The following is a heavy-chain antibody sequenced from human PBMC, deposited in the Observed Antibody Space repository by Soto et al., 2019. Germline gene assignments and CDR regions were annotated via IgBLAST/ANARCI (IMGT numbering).Heavy chain of an antibody. CDR1: GGSISSSSYY. J-gene: IGHJ4*02. CDR3: ARGLPVLRYFDPQSAQYYFDY. D-gene: IGHD3-9*01. CDR2: IYYSGST. Sequence: SETLSLTCTVSGGSISSSSYYWGWIRQPPGKGLEWIGYIYYSGSTNYNPSLKSRVTISVDTSKNQFSLKLSSVTAADTAVYYCARGLPVLRYFDPQSAQYYFDYWGQGTLVTVSS. V-gene: IGHV4-61*05.